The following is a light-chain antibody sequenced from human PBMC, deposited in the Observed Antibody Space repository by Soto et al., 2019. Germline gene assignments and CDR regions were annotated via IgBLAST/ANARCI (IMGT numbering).Light chain of an antibody. J-gene: IGKJ1*01. CDR1: QGIRND. Sequence: AIQMTQSPSSLSASVGDRVTITCRASQGIRNDLGWYQQKPGKAPNVLIYAASILQSGVPPRFSGSGSGTDFTLTISSLQPADCATYYGVQDYNYPRTFGQGTKVDIK. CDR2: AAS. CDR3: VQDYNYPRT. V-gene: IGKV1-6*01.